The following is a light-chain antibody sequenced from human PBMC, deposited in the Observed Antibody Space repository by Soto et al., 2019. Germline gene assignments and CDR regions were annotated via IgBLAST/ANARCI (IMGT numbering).Light chain of an antibody. Sequence: EIVLTQSPGPLSLSPGERATLSCRASERIYSAYLGWYQQKPGRAPRLLIYGTSSRATGIPDRFSGSGSGTDFTLTINKLEPEDFAVYYCQQYGNSPITFGQGTRLEIK. V-gene: IGKV3-20*01. CDR2: GTS. CDR1: ERIYSAY. CDR3: QQYGNSPIT. J-gene: IGKJ5*01.